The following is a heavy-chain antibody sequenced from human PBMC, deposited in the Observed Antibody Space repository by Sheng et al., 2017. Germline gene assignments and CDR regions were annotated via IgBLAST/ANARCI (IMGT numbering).Heavy chain of an antibody. CDR2: IWYDETYK. CDR3: AKIRRTWIQLWGPDV. Sequence: QVQVVESGGGVVQPGRSLRLSCVASGFSFSTYGMHWVRQAPGKGLEWVAVIWYDETYKYYADSVKGRFIISRDNAKNTMFLEMNSLRAEDTAVYYCAKIRRTWIQLWGPDVWGQGTTVTVSS. D-gene: IGHD5-18*01. CDR1: GFSFSTYG. J-gene: IGHJ6*02. V-gene: IGHV3-33*06.